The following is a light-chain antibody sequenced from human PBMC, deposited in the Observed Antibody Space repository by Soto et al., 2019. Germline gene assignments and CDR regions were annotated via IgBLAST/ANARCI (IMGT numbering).Light chain of an antibody. CDR2: DNS. Sequence: QAVVTQPPSVSGAPGQRVTISCTGSSSNIGAGYDVHWYQQLPGTVPKLLIYDNSNRPSGVPDRFSGSKSGTSASLAITGLQAEDEADYYCQSYDSSLSGHVVFGGGTKVTVL. V-gene: IGLV1-40*01. CDR3: QSYDSSLSGHVV. CDR1: SSNIGAGYD. J-gene: IGLJ2*01.